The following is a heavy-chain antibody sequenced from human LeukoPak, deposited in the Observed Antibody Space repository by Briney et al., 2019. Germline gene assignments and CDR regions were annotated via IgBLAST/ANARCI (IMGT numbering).Heavy chain of an antibody. V-gene: IGHV3-49*04. CDR1: GFTFSDFA. J-gene: IGHJ4*02. CDR2: IRGRSYSGTP. Sequence: GGSLTLSCKVSGFTFSDFAMTWVRQAPGKGLEWVGFIRGRSYSGTPGYAASVRGRFTISIDDSKNIAFLQMNNLKTEDTAIYYCSRDSHGDDVFDYWGQGAVVTVSS. D-gene: IGHD3-3*01. CDR3: SRDSHGDDVFDY.